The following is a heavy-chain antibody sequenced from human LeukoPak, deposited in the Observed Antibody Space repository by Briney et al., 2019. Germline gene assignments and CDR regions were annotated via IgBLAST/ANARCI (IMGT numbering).Heavy chain of an antibody. J-gene: IGHJ6*03. D-gene: IGHD2-2*01. V-gene: IGHV1-2*02. CDR3: ARDRGYCSSTSCYYYYYMDV. CDR2: INPNSGGT. CDR1: GYTFTGYY. Sequence: ASAKVSCKASGYTFTGYYMHWVRQAPGQGLEWMGWINPNSGGTNHAQKFQGRVTMTRDTSISTAYMELSRLRSDDTAVYYCARDRGYCSSTSCYYYYYMDVWGEGTTVTVSS.